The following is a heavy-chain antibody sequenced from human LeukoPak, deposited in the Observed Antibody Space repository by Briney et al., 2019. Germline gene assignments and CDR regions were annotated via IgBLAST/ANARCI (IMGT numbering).Heavy chain of an antibody. CDR2: INGGGGRT. CDR1: GFTFSNYA. V-gene: IGHV3-23*01. Sequence: GGSLRLSCAASGFTFSNYAMTWVRQAPGKGLEWVASINGGGGRTHYADSVKGRFDISRDNSKITLSLQMNSLRAEDTAVYYCAKDHYDGTAYYGYYYGIDVWGQGTTVTVSS. D-gene: IGHD3-22*01. CDR3: AKDHYDGTAYYGYYYGIDV. J-gene: IGHJ6*02.